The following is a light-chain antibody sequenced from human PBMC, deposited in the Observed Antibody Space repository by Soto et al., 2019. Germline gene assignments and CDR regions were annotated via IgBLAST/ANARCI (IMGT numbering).Light chain of an antibody. Sequence: QSVLTQPASVSGSPGQSITISCTGTSSDVGGYNYVSWYQQHPGKAPKLMIYEVSNRPSGVSNRFSGSKSGNTASLTISGLQAEDEADYYCSSYTSSSTPVVFGGWTQLTVL. CDR1: SSDVGGYNY. J-gene: IGLJ2*01. V-gene: IGLV2-14*01. CDR3: SSYTSSSTPVV. CDR2: EVS.